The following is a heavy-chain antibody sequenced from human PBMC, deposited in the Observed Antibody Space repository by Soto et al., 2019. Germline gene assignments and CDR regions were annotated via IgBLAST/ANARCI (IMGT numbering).Heavy chain of an antibody. V-gene: IGHV1-69*13. Sequence: ASVKVSCKASGATFSSYAISWVRQAPGQGLEWMGGIIPIFGTANYAQKFQGRVTITADESTSTAYMELSSLRSEDTAVYYCAAVPYCSSSYYYYYMDVWGKGTTVTVSS. CDR3: AAVPYCSSSYYYYYMDV. CDR2: IIPIFGTA. J-gene: IGHJ6*03. D-gene: IGHD6-6*01. CDR1: GATFSSYA.